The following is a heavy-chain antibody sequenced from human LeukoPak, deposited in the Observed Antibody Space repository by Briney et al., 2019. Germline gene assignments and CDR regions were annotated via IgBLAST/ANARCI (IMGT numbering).Heavy chain of an antibody. V-gene: IGHV3-48*04. CDR3: ARGFGELSPKGADY. J-gene: IGHJ4*02. CDR2: ISSSSSTI. CDR1: GFTVSSNY. D-gene: IGHD3-10*01. Sequence: GGSLRLSCAASGFTVSSNYMSWVRQAPGKGLEWVSSISSSSSTIYYADSVKGRFTISRDNAKNSLYLQMNSLRAEDTAVYYCARGFGELSPKGADYWGQGTLVTVSS.